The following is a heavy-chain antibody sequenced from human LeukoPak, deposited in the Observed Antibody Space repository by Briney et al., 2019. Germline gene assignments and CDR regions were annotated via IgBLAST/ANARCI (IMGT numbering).Heavy chain of an antibody. Sequence: GASVKVSCKASGYTFTGYYMHWVRQAPGQGLEWMGRINPNSGGTNYAQKFQGRVTMTRDTSISTAYMELSRLRSDDTAVYYCARAHDSSGYYVRYWGQGTLVTVSS. CDR3: ARAHDSSGYYVRY. V-gene: IGHV1-2*06. J-gene: IGHJ4*02. D-gene: IGHD3-22*01. CDR2: INPNSGGT. CDR1: GYTFTGYY.